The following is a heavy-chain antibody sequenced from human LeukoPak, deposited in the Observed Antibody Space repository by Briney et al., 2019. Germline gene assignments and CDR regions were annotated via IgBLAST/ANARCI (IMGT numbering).Heavy chain of an antibody. CDR3: AKVAISLIAVVKTPFDS. J-gene: IGHJ4*02. D-gene: IGHD3-22*01. Sequence: GGSLRLSCAASGFTFSSYWMSWVRQAPGKGLEWVANIKQDGSEKYYVDSVKGRFTISRDNSKNTLFLQMSSLRADDTAVYYCAKVAISLIAVVKTPFDSWGQGTLVTVSS. CDR1: GFTFSSYW. V-gene: IGHV3-7*03. CDR2: IKQDGSEK.